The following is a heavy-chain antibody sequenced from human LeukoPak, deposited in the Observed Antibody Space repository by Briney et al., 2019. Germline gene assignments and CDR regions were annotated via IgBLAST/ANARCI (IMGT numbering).Heavy chain of an antibody. J-gene: IGHJ4*02. CDR3: ARVQLWPQYYFDY. CDR2: IYYSGST. D-gene: IGHD5-18*01. CDR1: GGSISSGGHY. V-gene: IGHV4-31*03. Sequence: SQTLSLTCTVSGGSISSGGHYWSWIRQHPGKGLEWIGYIYYSGSTYYNPSLKSRVTISVDTSKNQFSLKLSSVTAADTAVYYCARVQLWPQYYFDYWGQGTLVTVSS.